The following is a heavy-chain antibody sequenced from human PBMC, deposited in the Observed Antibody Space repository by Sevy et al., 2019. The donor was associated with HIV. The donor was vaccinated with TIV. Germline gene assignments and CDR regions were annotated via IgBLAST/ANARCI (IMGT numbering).Heavy chain of an antibody. D-gene: IGHD3-22*01. CDR2: ISAYNGNT. CDR3: ARDWAPGYYYDAIGVKRDYYFDY. V-gene: IGHV1-18*01. J-gene: IGHJ4*02. CDR1: DYTFSTQG. Sequence: ASVKVSCKASDYTFSTQGFNWVRQAPGQGLEWMGWISAYNGNTKYAQKFQGRVTMTTDTSTSTAYMERRSLTSDGTAVDYCARDWAPGYYYDAIGVKRDYYFDYWGQGTLVTVSS.